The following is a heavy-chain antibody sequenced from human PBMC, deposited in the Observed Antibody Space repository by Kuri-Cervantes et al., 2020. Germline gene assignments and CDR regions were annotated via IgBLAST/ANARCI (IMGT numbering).Heavy chain of an antibody. CDR3: ANLRGFCSGGSRGSCSNYLDP. D-gene: IGHD2-15*01. CDR1: GNTLTELS. CDR2: FDPEDGER. Sequence: ASVKVSCKVSGNTLTELSIYWVRQTPGKGLEWMGGFDPEDGERIYAQKFRGRVTMTEDTSIDTAYMELSRLTSEDTAMYYCANLRGFCSGGSRGSCSNYLDPWGQGTQVTVSS. J-gene: IGHJ5*02. V-gene: IGHV1-24*01.